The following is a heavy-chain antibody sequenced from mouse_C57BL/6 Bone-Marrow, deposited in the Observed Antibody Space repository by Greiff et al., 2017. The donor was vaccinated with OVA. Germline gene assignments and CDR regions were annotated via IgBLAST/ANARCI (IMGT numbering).Heavy chain of an antibody. V-gene: IGHV1-80*01. Sequence: LEESGAELVKPGASVKISCKASGYAFSSYWMNWVKQRPGKGLEWIGQIYPGDGDTNYNGKFKGKATLTADKSSSTAYMQLSSLTSEDSAVYFCARKRKNWGYAMDYWGQGTSVTVSS. CDR1: GYAFSSYW. D-gene: IGHD4-1*01. J-gene: IGHJ4*01. CDR3: ARKRKNWGYAMDY. CDR2: IYPGDGDT.